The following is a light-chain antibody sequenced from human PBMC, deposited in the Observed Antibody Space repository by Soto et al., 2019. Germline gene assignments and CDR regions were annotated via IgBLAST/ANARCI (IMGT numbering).Light chain of an antibody. CDR3: PQYGGSHPT. V-gene: IGKV3-20*01. J-gene: IGKJ4*01. Sequence: EIVLTQSPGTLSLSPGERATLSCRASQSVNNNYLAWYQRKPGEATRLLIYGASIMAPGIPDRFSGSGSWTDYTLSISRLEPEEFAGEFCPQYGGSHPTFVGGTKVEI. CDR2: GAS. CDR1: QSVNNNY.